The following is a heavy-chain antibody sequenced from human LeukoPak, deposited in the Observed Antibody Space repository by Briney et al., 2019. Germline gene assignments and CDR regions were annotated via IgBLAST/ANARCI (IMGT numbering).Heavy chain of an antibody. D-gene: IGHD1-26*01. J-gene: IGHJ5*02. CDR1: GYTFTSYD. Sequence: ASVKVSCKASGYTFTSYDINWVRQATGQGLEWMGWMNPNSGNTGYAQKFQGRVTMTRDTSTSTVYMELSSLRSEDTAVYYCAVGLSGSYGKFDPWGQGTLVTVSS. V-gene: IGHV1-8*01. CDR2: MNPNSGNT. CDR3: AVGLSGSYGKFDP.